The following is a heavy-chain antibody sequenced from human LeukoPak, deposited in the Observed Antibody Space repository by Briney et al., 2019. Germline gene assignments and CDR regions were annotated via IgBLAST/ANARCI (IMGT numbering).Heavy chain of an antibody. CDR3: ARGLRDGAVDY. CDR2: INTSGSYT. V-gene: IGHV3-11*05. J-gene: IGHJ4*02. Sequence: PGGSLRLSCAASGFSFSDYYMSWIRPAPGKGLEWLSCINTSGSYTTYAGSVKGRFTISRDNAKNSLYLQLNSLRAEDAAIYYCARGLRDGAVDYWGQGTLVTVSS. D-gene: IGHD5-24*01. CDR1: GFSFSDYY.